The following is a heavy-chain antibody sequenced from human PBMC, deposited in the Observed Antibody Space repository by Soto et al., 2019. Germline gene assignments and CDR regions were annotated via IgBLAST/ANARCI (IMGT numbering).Heavy chain of an antibody. V-gene: IGHV4-31*02. CDR3: AREGSSTANWIDP. Sequence: SATRSLTWTVSGDAIYIGVYYWTWIRQHQGKGLDWIGYIYHTGKTYYNPSLESRVTMSVDTSKNQFYLKLASVTAADTAVYYCAREGSSTANWIDPWRQVTRVTVSS. CDR1: GDAIYIGVYY. J-gene: IGHJ5*02. D-gene: IGHD2-2*01. CDR2: IYHTGKT.